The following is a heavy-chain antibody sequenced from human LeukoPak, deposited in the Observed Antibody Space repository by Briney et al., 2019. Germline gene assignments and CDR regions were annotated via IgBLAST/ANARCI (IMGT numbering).Heavy chain of an antibody. Sequence: GGSLRLSCAASGFTFDDYGMSWVRQAPGKGLEWVSGINWNGGSTGYADSVKGRLTISRDNAKNSLYLQMNSLRAEDTALYYCARGDCSSTSCSFDYWGQGTLVTVSS. D-gene: IGHD2-2*01. CDR3: ARGDCSSTSCSFDY. CDR2: INWNGGST. J-gene: IGHJ4*02. V-gene: IGHV3-20*04. CDR1: GFTFDDYG.